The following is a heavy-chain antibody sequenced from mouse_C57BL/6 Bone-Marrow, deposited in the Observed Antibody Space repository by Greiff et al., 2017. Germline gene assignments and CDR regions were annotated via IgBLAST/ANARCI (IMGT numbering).Heavy chain of an antibody. D-gene: IGHD2-5*01. V-gene: IGHV1-52*01. Sequence: QVQLQQPGAELVRPGSSVKLSCKASGYTFTSYWMHWVKQRPIQGLEWIGNIDPSDSETHYNQKFKDKATLTVDKSSSTAYMQLSSLTSEDSAVYYCASKGAYYSNYAGFAYWGQGTLVTVSA. CDR3: ASKGAYYSNYAGFAY. CDR1: GYTFTSYW. J-gene: IGHJ3*01. CDR2: IDPSDSET.